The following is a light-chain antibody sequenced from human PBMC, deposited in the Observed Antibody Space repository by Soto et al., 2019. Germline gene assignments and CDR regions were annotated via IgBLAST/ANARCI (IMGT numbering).Light chain of an antibody. CDR3: QQYNSYET. J-gene: IGKJ1*01. CDR1: QSISSW. CDR2: KAS. V-gene: IGKV1-5*03. Sequence: DIEMTQSPSTLSASVGDRVTITCRASQSISSWLAWYQQKPGKATKLLIYKASSLESGVPSRFSGSGSGTEFTLTISSLQPDDFATYYCQQYNSYETFGQGTKVDI.